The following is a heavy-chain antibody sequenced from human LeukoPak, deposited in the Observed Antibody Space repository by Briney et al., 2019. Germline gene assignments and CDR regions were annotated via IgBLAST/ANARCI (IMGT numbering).Heavy chain of an antibody. CDR3: ARDCSGGSCYWVFEY. D-gene: IGHD2-15*01. V-gene: IGHV3-21*01. CDR1: GFTFSSYS. Sequence: GGSLRLSCAASGFTFSSYSMNWVRQAPGKGLEWVSSISSSSYIYYADSVKGRFTISRDNAKNSLYLQMNSLRAEDTAVYYCARDCSGGSCYWVFEYWGQGTLVTVSS. J-gene: IGHJ4*02. CDR2: ISSSSYI.